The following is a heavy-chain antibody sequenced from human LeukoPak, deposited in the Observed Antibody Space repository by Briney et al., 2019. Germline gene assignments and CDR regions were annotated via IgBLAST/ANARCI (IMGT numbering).Heavy chain of an antibody. CDR3: ARDLAAAAS. Sequence: GGSLRLSCAASGFTFSSYAIHWVRQAPGKGLEWVAVISYDGSNKYYADSVKGRFTISRDNSKNTLYLQMNSLRAEDTAVYYCARDLAAAASWGQGTLVTVSS. CDR1: GFTFSSYA. CDR2: ISYDGSNK. D-gene: IGHD6-13*01. V-gene: IGHV3-30-3*01. J-gene: IGHJ4*02.